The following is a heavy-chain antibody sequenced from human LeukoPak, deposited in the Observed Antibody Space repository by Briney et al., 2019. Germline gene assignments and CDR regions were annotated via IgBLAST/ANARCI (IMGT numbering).Heavy chain of an antibody. V-gene: IGHV1-69*02. D-gene: IGHD3-10*01. CDR2: IIPILGIA. CDR1: GGTFSSYT. CDR3: IERFGGSNWFDP. Sequence: SVKVSCKASGGTFSSYTISWVRQAPGQGLEWMGRIIPILGIANYAQKFQGRVTITADKSTSTAYMELSSLRSEDTAVYYCIERFGGSNWFDPWGQGTLVTVSS. J-gene: IGHJ5*02.